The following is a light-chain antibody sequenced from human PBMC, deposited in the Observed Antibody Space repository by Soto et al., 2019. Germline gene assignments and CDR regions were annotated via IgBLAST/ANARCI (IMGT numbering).Light chain of an antibody. CDR3: QQHNNWPPWT. J-gene: IGKJ1*01. CDR2: GAS. Sequence: EIVMTQSPATLSVYLGERATLSCRASQSVSSNLAWYQQKPGQAPRLLMYGASTRATGIPDRFSGSGSGTEFTLTISSLQSEDFAVYYCQQHNNWPPWTFGQGTKVEIK. CDR1: QSVSSN. V-gene: IGKV3-15*01.